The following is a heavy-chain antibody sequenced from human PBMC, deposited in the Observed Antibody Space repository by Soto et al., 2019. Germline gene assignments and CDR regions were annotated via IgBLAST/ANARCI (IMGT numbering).Heavy chain of an antibody. CDR3: ARGGYGGNHVDY. CDR1: GYTFISSW. CDR2: IYPGDSDT. Sequence: HGESLKISCSGSGYTFISSWIGWVRQMPGKGLEWMGTIYPGDSDTRYSPSFEGHVTISADKSISTAYLQWRSVKAADSAVYFCARGGYGGNHVDYWGQGTQVTVSS. D-gene: IGHD2-15*01. V-gene: IGHV5-51*01. J-gene: IGHJ4*02.